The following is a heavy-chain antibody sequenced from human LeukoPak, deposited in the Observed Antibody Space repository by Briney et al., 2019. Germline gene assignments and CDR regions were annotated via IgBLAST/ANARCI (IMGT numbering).Heavy chain of an antibody. CDR2: MNPNSGNT. J-gene: IGHJ4*02. CDR1: GYTFTSYD. CDR3: ASEIPGYGDYGCCY. D-gene: IGHD4-17*01. Sequence: GASVKVSCKASGYTFTSYDINWVRQATGQGHEWMGWMNPNSGNTGYAQKFQGRVTITRNTSISTAYMELSSLRSEDTAVYYCASEIPGYGDYGCCYWGQGTLVTVSS. V-gene: IGHV1-8*03.